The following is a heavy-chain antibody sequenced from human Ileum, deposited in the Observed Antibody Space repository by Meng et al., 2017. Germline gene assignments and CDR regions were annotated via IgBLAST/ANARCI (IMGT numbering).Heavy chain of an antibody. CDR3: ARDGNYAGNYEH. Sequence: GGSLRLSCAASGFTFSGYHMDWVRQAPGKGLEWVSYISSSGTTIFYADSVKGRFTISRDNAENSLFLQMNSLRPEDTALYYCARDGNYAGNYEHWGRGTLVTVSS. CDR1: GFTFSGYH. V-gene: IGHV3-48*03. CDR2: ISSSGTTI. J-gene: IGHJ4*02. D-gene: IGHD4-23*01.